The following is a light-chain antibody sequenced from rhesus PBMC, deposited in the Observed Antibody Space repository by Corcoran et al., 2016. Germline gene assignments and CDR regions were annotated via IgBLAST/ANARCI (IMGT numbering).Light chain of an antibody. V-gene: IGKV3-10*01. CDR1: QSVINY. CDR3: YQQSSGYS. J-gene: IGKJ2*01. CDR2: GAS. Sequence: QVILTQSPATLSLSPGERATLSCRASQSVINYLAWYQQKPGQAPRLLIYGASSRATGIPDRFSGSGSGTDFTLNISSLGPEDVGVYHCYQQSSGYSFGQGTKVEIK.